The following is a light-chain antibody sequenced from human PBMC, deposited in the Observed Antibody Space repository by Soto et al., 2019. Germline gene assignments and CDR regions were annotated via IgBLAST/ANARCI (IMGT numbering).Light chain of an antibody. J-gene: IGLJ3*02. CDR1: RSNIGSNT. CDR2: SDN. Sequence: QSVLTQPPSASGTPGRRVTISCSGSRSNIGSNTVNWYQQLPGTAPKLLIYSDNQRPSGVPDRFSGSKSGSSASLAISGLQSGDEAAYYCAAWDGSRYGPVVGGGTELTVL. V-gene: IGLV1-44*01. CDR3: AAWDGSRYGPV.